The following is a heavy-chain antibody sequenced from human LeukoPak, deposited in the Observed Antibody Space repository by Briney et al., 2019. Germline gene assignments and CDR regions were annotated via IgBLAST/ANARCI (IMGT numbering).Heavy chain of an antibody. J-gene: IGHJ4*02. D-gene: IGHD3-10*01. Sequence: ASVKVSCKASGSTFTGYYMHWVRQAPGQGLEWMGWINPNSGGTNYAQKFQGRVTMTRDTSISTAYMELSRLRSDDTAVYYCARGVFPTSYFDYWGQGTLVTVSS. V-gene: IGHV1-2*02. CDR3: ARGVFPTSYFDY. CDR2: INPNSGGT. CDR1: GSTFTGYY.